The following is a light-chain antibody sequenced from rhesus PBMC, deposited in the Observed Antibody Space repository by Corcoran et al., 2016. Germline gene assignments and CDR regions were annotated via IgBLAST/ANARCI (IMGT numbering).Light chain of an antibody. CDR1: QSIRSS. CDR3: QQYNSSPRT. Sequence: DIQMTQSPSSLSASVGDTVTITCRASQSIRSSLAWYQQKPGKSPNHLYYKASTLQTGVPIRFSGRGAGKIFTLTISSLQSEDCATDYCQQYNSSPRTFGQGTKVEIK. V-gene: IGKV1-22*01. CDR2: KAS. J-gene: IGKJ1*01.